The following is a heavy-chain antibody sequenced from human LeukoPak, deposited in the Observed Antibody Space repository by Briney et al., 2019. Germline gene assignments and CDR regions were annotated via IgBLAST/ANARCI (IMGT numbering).Heavy chain of an antibody. CDR1: SGSISPNY. CDR3: ARGRRYSGSYYDY. D-gene: IGHD1-26*01. CDR2: IYYSGST. V-gene: IGHV4-59*12. Sequence: SETLSLTCTVSSGSISPNYWSWIRQPPGKGLEWIGYIYYSGSTNYNPSLKSRVTISVDTSKNQFSLKLSSVTAADTAVYYCARGRRYSGSYYDYWGQGTLVTVSS. J-gene: IGHJ4*02.